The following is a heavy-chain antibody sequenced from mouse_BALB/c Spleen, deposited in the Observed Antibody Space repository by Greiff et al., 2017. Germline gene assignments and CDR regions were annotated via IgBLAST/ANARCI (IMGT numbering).Heavy chain of an antibody. J-gene: IGHJ4*01. CDR2: ISDGGSYT. V-gene: IGHV5-4*02. CDR3: ARSRSYAMDY. CDR1: GFTFSDYY. Sequence: EVQGVESGGGLVKPGGSLKLSCAASGFTFSDYYMYWVRQTPEKRLEWVATISDGGSYTYYPDSVKGRFTISRDNAKNNLYLQMSSLKSEDTAMYYCARSRSYAMDYWGQGTSVTVSS.